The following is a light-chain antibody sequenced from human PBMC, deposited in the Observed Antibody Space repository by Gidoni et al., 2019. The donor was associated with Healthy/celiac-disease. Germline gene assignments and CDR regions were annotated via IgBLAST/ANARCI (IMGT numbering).Light chain of an antibody. CDR2: GNS. V-gene: IGLV1-40*01. J-gene: IGLJ1*01. CDR1: SSNIGAGYD. CDR3: QSYDSSLSGYV. Sequence: QSVLTQPPSVYGAPGQRVTISCTGSSSNIGAGYDVHWYQQLPGTAPKLLIYGNSNLPSGVPDRFSGSKSGTSASLAITGLQAEDEADYYCQSYDSSLSGYVFGTGTKVTVL.